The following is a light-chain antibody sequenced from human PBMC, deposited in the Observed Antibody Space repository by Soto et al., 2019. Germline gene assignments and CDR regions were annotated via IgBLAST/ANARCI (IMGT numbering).Light chain of an antibody. Sequence: DIQMTQSPSSLSASVGDRITITCQASQDIYKYLNWYQQKPGKAPKLLIYDASNLETGVPSRFSXSGSGTDFTFTISSLQPEDIATYYCQQYDNLPLTFGGGTKVELK. CDR1: QDIYKY. V-gene: IGKV1-33*01. CDR2: DAS. J-gene: IGKJ4*01. CDR3: QQYDNLPLT.